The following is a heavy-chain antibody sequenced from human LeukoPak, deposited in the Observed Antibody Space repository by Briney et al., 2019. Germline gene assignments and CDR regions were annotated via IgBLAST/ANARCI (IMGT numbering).Heavy chain of an antibody. CDR2: IYHSGST. J-gene: IGHJ4*02. CDR3: ARSQDYYDSSGYDY. D-gene: IGHD3-22*01. CDR1: GGSISSGGYS. Sequence: SQTLSLTCAVSGGSISSGGYSWSWIRQPPGKGLEWIGYIYHSGSTYYNPSLKSRVTISVGRSKNQFSLKLSSVTAADTAVYYCARSQDYYDSSGYDYWGQGTLVTVSS. V-gene: IGHV4-30-2*01.